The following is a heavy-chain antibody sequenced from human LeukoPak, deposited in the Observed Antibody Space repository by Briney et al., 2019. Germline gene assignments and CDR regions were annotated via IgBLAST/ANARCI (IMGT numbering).Heavy chain of an antibody. V-gene: IGHV3-66*01. CDR1: GFTVSSKY. CDR2: IYTDGST. CDR3: ARWSPQSYGKYYLDS. Sequence: GGSLRLSCAASGFTVSSKYMSWVRQAPGKGLECVSLIYTDGSTHYAESVKGRFTISRDDSKNTLFLQMNSLRAEDTAVYYCARWSPQSYGKYYLDSWGQGTLVTVSS. D-gene: IGHD1-26*01. J-gene: IGHJ4*02.